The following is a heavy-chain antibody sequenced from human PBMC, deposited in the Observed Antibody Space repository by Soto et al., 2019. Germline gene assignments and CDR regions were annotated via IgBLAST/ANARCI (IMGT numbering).Heavy chain of an antibody. CDR3: ARDFSLDY. J-gene: IGHJ4*02. Sequence: EVQLVESGGGLVRRGGSLRLSCAASGFNFSTYWMTWVRQAPGKGLEWVANIKEDGSEKYYVDSVKGRFAISRDNAKNSVYLQMNSLRAEDTAVYYCARDFSLDYWGQGTLVSVSS. CDR1: GFNFSTYW. CDR2: IKEDGSEK. V-gene: IGHV3-7*03.